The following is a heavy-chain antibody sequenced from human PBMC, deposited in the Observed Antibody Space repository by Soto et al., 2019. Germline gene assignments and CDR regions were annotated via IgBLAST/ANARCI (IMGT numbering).Heavy chain of an antibody. CDR3: ARARYYDWCFDL. J-gene: IGHJ4*02. D-gene: IGHD3-9*01. CDR2: INHSGNT. V-gene: IGHV4-34*01. CDR1: GASLSDNY. Sequence: SETLSLTCAVYGASLSDNYCNWLRQPPGKGLEWIGEINHSGNTNYNPSLRSRVTISIDTSKNQLSLNLTSVTAADTAVYFCARARYYDWCFDLWGLGTPVTGS.